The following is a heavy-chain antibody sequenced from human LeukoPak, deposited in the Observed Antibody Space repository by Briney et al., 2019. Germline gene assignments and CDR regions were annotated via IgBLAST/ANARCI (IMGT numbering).Heavy chain of an antibody. Sequence: SVNVSCKASGGTFSSYAISWVRQAPGQGLEWMGGIIPIFGTANYAQKFQGRVTITADESTSTAYMELSSLRSEDTAVYYCARSKWSSYNWFDPWGQGTLVTVSS. CDR2: IIPIFGTA. CDR1: GGTFSSYA. D-gene: IGHD2-15*01. V-gene: IGHV1-69*13. J-gene: IGHJ5*02. CDR3: ARSKWSSYNWFDP.